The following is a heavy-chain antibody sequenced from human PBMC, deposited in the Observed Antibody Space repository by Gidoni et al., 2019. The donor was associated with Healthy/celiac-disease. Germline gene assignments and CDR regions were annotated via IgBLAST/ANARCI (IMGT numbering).Heavy chain of an antibody. CDR3: ANYIMVRGGYMDV. CDR1: GFTFSSYA. CDR2: ISGSGGST. V-gene: IGHV3-23*01. Sequence: EVQLLESGGGLVQPGGSLRLSCAASGFTFSSYAMSWVRQAPGKGLEWVSAISGSGGSTYYADSVKGRFTISRDNSKNTLYLQMNSLRAEDTAVYYCANYIMVRGGYMDVWGKGTTVTVSS. D-gene: IGHD3-10*01. J-gene: IGHJ6*03.